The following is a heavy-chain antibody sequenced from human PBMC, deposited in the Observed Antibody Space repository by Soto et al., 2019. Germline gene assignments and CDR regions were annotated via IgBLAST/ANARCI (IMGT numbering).Heavy chain of an antibody. D-gene: IGHD6-6*01. J-gene: IGHJ4*02. V-gene: IGHV4-4*02. CDR1: GGSISSSNW. CDR2: IYHSGST. CDR3: ARATKSHKEYSSSTIDY. Sequence: SETLSLTCAVSGGSISSSNWWSWVRQPPGKGLEWIGEIYHSGSTNYNPSLKSRVTISVDKSKNQFSLKLSSVTAADTAVYYCARATKSHKEYSSSTIDYWGQGTLVTVSS.